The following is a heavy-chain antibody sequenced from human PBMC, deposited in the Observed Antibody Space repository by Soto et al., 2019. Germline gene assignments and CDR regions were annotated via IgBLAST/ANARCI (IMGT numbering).Heavy chain of an antibody. V-gene: IGHV1-69*02. J-gene: IGHJ4*02. Sequence: GASLKVSCKASGGTFSSYTISWVRQAPGQGLEWMGRIIPILGIANYAQKFQGRVTITADKSTSTAYMELSSLRSEDTAVYYCARGYPAYSGYDDFDYWGQGTLVTVSS. CDR1: GGTFSSYT. CDR3: ARGYPAYSGYDDFDY. D-gene: IGHD5-12*01. CDR2: IIPILGIA.